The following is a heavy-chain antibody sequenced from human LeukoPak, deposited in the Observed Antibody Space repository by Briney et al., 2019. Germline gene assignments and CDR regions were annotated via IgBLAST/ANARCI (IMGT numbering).Heavy chain of an antibody. CDR1: GGSISSGSYY. CDR3: ARAYCSSTSCYTPGYYYYYMDV. D-gene: IGHD2-2*02. CDR2: IYTSGST. J-gene: IGHJ6*03. Sequence: SETLSLTCTVSGGSISSGSYYWSWIRQPAGKGLGWIGRIYTSGSTNYNPSLKSRVTISVDTSKNQFSLKLSSVTAADTAVYYCARAYCSSTSCYTPGYYYYYMDVWGKGTTVTVSS. V-gene: IGHV4-61*02.